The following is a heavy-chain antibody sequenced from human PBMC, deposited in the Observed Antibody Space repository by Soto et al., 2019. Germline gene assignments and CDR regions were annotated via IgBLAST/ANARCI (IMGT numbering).Heavy chain of an antibody. V-gene: IGHV3-21*04. Sequence: EVQLVESGGGLVKPGGSLRLSCISSGFTFRTYTMNWVRQAPGKGLEWVSGIRGFSPYTFYAESVKGRFTISRDNAKNSLYLQMNSLRAEDTAIYYCAKDNPVGATPGWFDSWGQGTLVIVSS. CDR3: AKDNPVGATPGWFDS. D-gene: IGHD1-26*01. CDR2: IRGFSPYT. CDR1: GFTFRTYT. J-gene: IGHJ5*01.